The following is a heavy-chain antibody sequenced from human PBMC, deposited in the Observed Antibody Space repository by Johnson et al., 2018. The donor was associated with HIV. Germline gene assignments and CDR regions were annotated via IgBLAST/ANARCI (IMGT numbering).Heavy chain of an antibody. CDR3: ARGIAAAPLWAFDI. J-gene: IGHJ3*02. CDR1: DSMFSSYA. V-gene: IGHV3-30-3*01. D-gene: IGHD6-13*01. Sequence: VQLVESGGGVVQPGGSLRLSCAASDSMFSSYAIFWVRQAPGKGLEWVAVISHDGSNKYYADSVKGRFTISRDNSKNTLYLQMNSLRPEATAVYYCARGIAAAPLWAFDIWGQGTMVTVSS. CDR2: ISHDGSNK.